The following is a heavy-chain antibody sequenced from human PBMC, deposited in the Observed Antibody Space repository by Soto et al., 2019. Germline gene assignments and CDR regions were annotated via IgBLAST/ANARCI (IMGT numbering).Heavy chain of an antibody. J-gene: IGHJ6*02. Sequence: GPLLLSCSASGWTFSSYEMNGVRQAPGKGLEWVSYISSSGSTIYYADSVKVRFTISRDNAKNSLYLQMNSLRDEDTAVYYCARDKKQWLVYYYYYGMDVWGQGTTVTVSS. D-gene: IGHD6-19*01. CDR3: ARDKKQWLVYYYYYGMDV. CDR2: ISSSGSTI. CDR1: GWTFSSYE. V-gene: IGHV3-48*03.